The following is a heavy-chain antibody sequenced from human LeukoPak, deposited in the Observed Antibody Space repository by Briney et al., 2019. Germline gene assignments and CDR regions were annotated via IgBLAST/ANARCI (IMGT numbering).Heavy chain of an antibody. CDR3: ARHRSKWLQSSFDY. D-gene: IGHD5-24*01. Sequence: SETLSLTCTVSGGSINSSSYYWGWIRQPPGKGLEWIGSIFYSGNTYDNPSLKSRVTISVDTSKNLFSLKLNSVTAADTAVYCCARHRSKWLQSSFDYWGQGTLVTVSS. V-gene: IGHV4-39*01. J-gene: IGHJ4*02. CDR2: IFYSGNT. CDR1: GGSINSSSYY.